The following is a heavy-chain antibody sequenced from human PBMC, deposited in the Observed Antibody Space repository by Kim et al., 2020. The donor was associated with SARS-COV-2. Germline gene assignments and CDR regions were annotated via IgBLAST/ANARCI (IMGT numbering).Heavy chain of an antibody. CDR3: ASVGVWGSYYY. V-gene: IGHV3-30-3*01. D-gene: IGHD3-16*01. Sequence: GGSLRLSCAASGFTFSSYAMHWVRQAPGKGLEWVAVISYDGSNKYYADSVKGRFTISRDNSKNTLYLQMNSLRAEDTAVYYCASVGVWGSYYYWGQGTLVTVSS. J-gene: IGHJ4*02. CDR1: GFTFSSYA. CDR2: ISYDGSNK.